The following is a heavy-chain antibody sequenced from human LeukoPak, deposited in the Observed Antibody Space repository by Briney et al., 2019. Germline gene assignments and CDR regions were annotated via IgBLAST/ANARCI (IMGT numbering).Heavy chain of an antibody. J-gene: IGHJ4*02. CDR3: AREPVGERSSSGEGFDY. CDR1: GGSISSYY. CDR2: IYYSGST. V-gene: IGHV4-59*12. D-gene: IGHD6-6*01. Sequence: SETLSLTCTVSGGSISSYYWSWIRQPPGKGLEWIGYIYYSGSTYYNPSLKSRVTISVDTSKNQFSLKLSSVTAADTAVYYCAREPVGERSSSGEGFDYWGQGTLVTVSS.